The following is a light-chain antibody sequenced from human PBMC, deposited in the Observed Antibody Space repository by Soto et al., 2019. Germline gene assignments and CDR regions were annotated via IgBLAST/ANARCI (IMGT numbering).Light chain of an antibody. V-gene: IGLV1-40*01. J-gene: IGLJ1*01. CDR1: SSNIGSGYD. CDR2: GNS. CDR3: QSYDSSLSGSNV. Sequence: QSVLKQPPSVSGAPGQRGTISCTGSSSNIGSGYDVHWYQQLPGTAPKLLVYGNSNRPSGVPDRFSGSKSGTSASLAITGLRAEDESDYYCQSYDSSLSGSNVFGTWTKLTVL.